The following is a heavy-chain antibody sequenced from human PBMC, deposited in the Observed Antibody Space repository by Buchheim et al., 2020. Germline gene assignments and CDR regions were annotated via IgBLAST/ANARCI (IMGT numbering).Heavy chain of an antibody. Sequence: QVQLVESGGDVVQPGRSLRLSCAASGFTFSSSAMHWVRQAPGKGLEWVAVIWFDGSHKYYGDSVKGRFIISRENSKNMGYLQMNSLRAEDTAAYYCARDPPKSGFAFHTWGQGT. CDR3: ARDPPKSGFAFHT. CDR1: GFTFSSSA. D-gene: IGHD5-12*01. V-gene: IGHV3-33*01. J-gene: IGHJ3*01. CDR2: IWFDGSHK.